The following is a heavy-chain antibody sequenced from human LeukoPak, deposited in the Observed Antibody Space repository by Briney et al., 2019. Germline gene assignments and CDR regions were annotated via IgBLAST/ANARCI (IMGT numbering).Heavy chain of an antibody. CDR2: ISSSSSYI. CDR3: ARASGVAAVDY. D-gene: IGHD6-19*01. CDR1: GCTFSSYS. Sequence: GGSLRLSCAASGCTFSSYSMNWVRQAPGKGLEWVSSISSSSSYIYYADSVKGRFTISRDNAKNSLYLQMNSLRAEDTAVYYCARASGVAAVDYWGQGTLVTVSS. V-gene: IGHV3-21*01. J-gene: IGHJ4*02.